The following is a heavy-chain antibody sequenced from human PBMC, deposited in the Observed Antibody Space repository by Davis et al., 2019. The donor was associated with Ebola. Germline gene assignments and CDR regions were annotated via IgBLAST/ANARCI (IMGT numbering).Heavy chain of an antibody. CDR3: TTLLRCSSISCFGYMDV. CDR1: GFTFSNAW. J-gene: IGHJ6*03. Sequence: PGGSLRLSCAASGFTFSNAWMSWVRQAPGKGLEWVGRIKSRNYGGTTDFVAPVKGRFTISRDDSKNTLYLQMNSLETEDTAVYYCTTLLRCSSISCFGYMDVWGKGTTVTVSS. CDR2: IKSRNYGGTT. D-gene: IGHD2-2*01. V-gene: IGHV3-15*01.